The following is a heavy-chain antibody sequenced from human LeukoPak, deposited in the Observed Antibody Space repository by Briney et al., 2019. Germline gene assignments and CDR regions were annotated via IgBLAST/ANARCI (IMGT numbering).Heavy chain of an antibody. CDR1: GYTFTTYD. CDR3: ATPRGPNCSGGSCYGGGFDY. Sequence: ASVKVSCKASGYTFTTYDINWVRQVTGQGLEWMGWINPNSGGTNYAQKFQGRVTMTRDTSISTAYMELSRLRSDDTAVYYCATPRGPNCSGGSCYGGGFDYWGQGTLVTVSS. V-gene: IGHV1-2*02. J-gene: IGHJ4*02. CDR2: INPNSGGT. D-gene: IGHD2-15*01.